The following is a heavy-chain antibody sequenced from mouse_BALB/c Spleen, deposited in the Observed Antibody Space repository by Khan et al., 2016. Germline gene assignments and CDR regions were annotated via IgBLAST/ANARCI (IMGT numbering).Heavy chain of an antibody. CDR2: IFPGSGNT. Sequence: QVQLQQSGPELVKPGASVKISCKASGYSFTSYYIHWVKQRPGQGLAWIGWIFPGSGNTKYNEKFKGKATLTADTSSSTAYMQLSSLTCEDSAVDFDARSYCYGRRYYFDSWGQGTTLTVSS. D-gene: IGHD1-1*01. CDR3: ARSYCYGRRYYFDS. V-gene: IGHV1-66*01. J-gene: IGHJ2*01. CDR1: GYSFTSYY.